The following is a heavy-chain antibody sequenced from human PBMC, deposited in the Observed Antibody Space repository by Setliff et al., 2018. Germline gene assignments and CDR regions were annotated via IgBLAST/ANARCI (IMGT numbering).Heavy chain of an antibody. D-gene: IGHD3-10*01. CDR3: ARGSLGLLWFGEDSYYFDY. CDR1: GGSFSGYY. Sequence: SETLSLTCAVYGGSFSGYYWSWIRQPPGKRLEWIGEIIHSGSTNYNPSLKSRVTISMDTSKNQFSLKVSSVTATDTAVYYCARGSLGLLWFGEDSYYFDYWGQGTLVTVSS. CDR2: IIHSGST. J-gene: IGHJ4*02. V-gene: IGHV4-34*01.